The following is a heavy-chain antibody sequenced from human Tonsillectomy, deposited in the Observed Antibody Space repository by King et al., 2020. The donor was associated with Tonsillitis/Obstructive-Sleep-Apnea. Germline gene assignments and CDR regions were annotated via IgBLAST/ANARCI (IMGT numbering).Heavy chain of an antibody. J-gene: IGHJ6*04. CDR2: INSDGSST. CDR3: ARDAQTYDFGVGYWVNYSYSGLAA. D-gene: IGHD3-3*01. V-gene: IGHV3-74*01. CDR1: GFTFSSYW. Sequence: VQLVESGGGLVQPGGSLRLSCAASGFTFSSYWMHWVRQAPGKGLVWVSRINSDGSSTSYADSVKGRLTISRDNAKNTLYLQMNSLRAEDTAVDYCARDAQTYDFGVGYWVNYSYSGLAAGAKGPRVTVSS.